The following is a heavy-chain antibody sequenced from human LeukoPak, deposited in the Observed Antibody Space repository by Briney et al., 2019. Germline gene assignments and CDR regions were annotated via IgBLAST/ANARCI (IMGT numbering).Heavy chain of an antibody. D-gene: IGHD2-15*01. Sequence: GGSLRLSCAASGFTFSSYAMSWVRQAPGKGLEWVSGISRNGDSIKDADSVKGRFTISRDNSKNTLYLQMNSLRPEDTAVYYCAKLSGGSCYSSVHYWGQGTLVTVSS. V-gene: IGHV3-23*01. CDR2: ISRNGDSI. J-gene: IGHJ4*02. CDR1: GFTFSSYA. CDR3: AKLSGGSCYSSVHY.